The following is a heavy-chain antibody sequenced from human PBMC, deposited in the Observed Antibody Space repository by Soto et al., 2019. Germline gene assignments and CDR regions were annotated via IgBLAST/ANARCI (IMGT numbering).Heavy chain of an antibody. CDR1: GFTFSSYD. CDR2: IGTAGDT. Sequence: PGGSLRLSCAASGFTFSSYDMHWVRQATGKGLEWVSAIGTAGDTYYPGSVKGRFTISRENAKNSLYLQMNGLRAGDTAVYYCARSRGPGTFDYWGQGTLVTVSS. J-gene: IGHJ4*02. CDR3: ARSRGPGTFDY. V-gene: IGHV3-13*01.